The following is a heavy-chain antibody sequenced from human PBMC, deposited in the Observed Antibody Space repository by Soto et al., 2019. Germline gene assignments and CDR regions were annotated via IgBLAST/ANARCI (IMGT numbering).Heavy chain of an antibody. Sequence: SETLSLTCTVSDGSISTDYWSWIRQPPGKVLEWIGYIYDSGVTNYNPSLKSRVTISVDTSKNQFSLRLSSVTAADTAVYYCARGGGSWTIFDYWGQGILVNVSS. CDR3: ARGGGSWTIFDY. V-gene: IGHV4-59*01. J-gene: IGHJ4*02. CDR1: DGSISTDY. D-gene: IGHD6-13*01. CDR2: IYDSGVT.